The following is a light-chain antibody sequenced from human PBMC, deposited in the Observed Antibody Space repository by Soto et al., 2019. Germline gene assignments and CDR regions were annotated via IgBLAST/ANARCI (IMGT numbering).Light chain of an antibody. CDR3: CSYAGNYTDV. CDR1: SSDVGTYNY. J-gene: IGLJ1*01. V-gene: IGLV2-11*01. Sequence: QSVLTQPRSVSGSPGQSVTISCTGTSSDVGTYNYVSWYQQQPGKAPKLMIYDVSKRPSGVPDRFSGSRSGKTASLTISGLQAEDEADYYCCSYAGNYTDVFGTGTKLTVL. CDR2: DVS.